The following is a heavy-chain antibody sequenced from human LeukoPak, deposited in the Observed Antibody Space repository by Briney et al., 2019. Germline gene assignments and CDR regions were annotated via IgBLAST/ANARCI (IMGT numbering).Heavy chain of an antibody. Sequence: GGSLRLSCAASGFNFNSHGMHWVRQAPGKGLEWVAFIRYDGSNKYYTDSVKGRFTISRDNSKNTVSLQMNSLRPEDTAVYYCARDLGMGTRIDFRGQGTLVTVSS. CDR3: ARDLGMGTRIDF. D-gene: IGHD7-27*01. CDR1: GFNFNSHG. CDR2: IRYDGSNK. J-gene: IGHJ4*02. V-gene: IGHV3-30*02.